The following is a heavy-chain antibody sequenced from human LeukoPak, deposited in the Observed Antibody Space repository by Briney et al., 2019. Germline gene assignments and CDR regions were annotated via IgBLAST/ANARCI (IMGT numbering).Heavy chain of an antibody. Sequence: TSETLSLTCTVSGCSISSGDYYWSWIRQPPGKGLEWIGYIYYSGSTYYNPSLKSRVTISVDTSKNQFSLKLSSVTAADTAVYYCARASRITMIVVVTQYFDYWGQGTLVTVSS. V-gene: IGHV4-30-4*01. D-gene: IGHD3-22*01. CDR1: GCSISSGDYY. CDR3: ARASRITMIVVVTQYFDY. J-gene: IGHJ4*02. CDR2: IYYSGST.